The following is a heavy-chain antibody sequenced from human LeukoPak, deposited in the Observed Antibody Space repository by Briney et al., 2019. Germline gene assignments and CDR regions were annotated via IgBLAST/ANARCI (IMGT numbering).Heavy chain of an antibody. J-gene: IGHJ4*02. D-gene: IGHD3-10*01. CDR2: IIPIFGTA. CDR1: GYTFTGYY. Sequence: GASVKVSCKASGYTFTGYYMHWVRQAPGQGLEWMGRIIPIFGTANYAQKFQGRVTITTDESTSTAYMELSSLRAEDTAVYYCARGRDGAGDYWGQGTLVTVSS. V-gene: IGHV1-69*05. CDR3: ARGRDGAGDY.